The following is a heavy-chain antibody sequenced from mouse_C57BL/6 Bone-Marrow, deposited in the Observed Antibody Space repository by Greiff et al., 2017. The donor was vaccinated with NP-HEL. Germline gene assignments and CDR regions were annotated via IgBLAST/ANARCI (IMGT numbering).Heavy chain of an antibody. Sequence: VQLQQSGAELARPGASVKLSCKASGYTFTSYGISWVKQRTGQGLEWIGEIYPRSGNTYYNEKFKGKATLTADKSSSTAYMELRSLTSEDAAVYFCASVYDGYGGYWGQGTTLTVSS. CDR3: ASVYDGYGGY. J-gene: IGHJ2*01. CDR1: GYTFTSYG. V-gene: IGHV1-81*01. CDR2: IYPRSGNT. D-gene: IGHD2-3*01.